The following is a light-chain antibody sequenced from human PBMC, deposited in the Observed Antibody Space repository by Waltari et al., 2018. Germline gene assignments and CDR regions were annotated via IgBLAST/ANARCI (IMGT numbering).Light chain of an antibody. J-gene: IGKJ2*01. V-gene: IGKV3-20*01. CDR3: QHYATSPEMYT. Sequence: EIELTQSPGTLSLSPGERPTLSCRASQSVSSRHLAWYQHGPGQAPRLLIIAASTRATGIPDRFSGSGSGTDFTLTISRLEPEDFAVYYCQHYATSPEMYTFGLGTKLEIK. CDR1: QSVSSRH. CDR2: AAS.